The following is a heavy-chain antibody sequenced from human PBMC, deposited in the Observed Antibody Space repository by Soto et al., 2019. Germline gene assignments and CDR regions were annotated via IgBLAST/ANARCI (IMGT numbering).Heavy chain of an antibody. CDR1: GGSISSGGYS. Sequence: QLQLQESGSGLVKPSQTLSLTCAVSGGSISSGGYSWSWIRQPPGKGLEWIGYIYHSGGTYYNPSLKSRVTISVDRSKNQFSLKLSSVTAADTAVYYCARDYYDILTGYRGWFDPWGQGTLVTVSS. CDR3: ARDYYDILTGYRGWFDP. CDR2: IYHSGGT. D-gene: IGHD3-9*01. J-gene: IGHJ5*02. V-gene: IGHV4-30-2*01.